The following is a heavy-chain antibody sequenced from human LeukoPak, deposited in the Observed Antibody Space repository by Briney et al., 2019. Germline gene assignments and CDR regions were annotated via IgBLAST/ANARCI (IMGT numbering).Heavy chain of an antibody. CDR1: GFTFSSYG. J-gene: IGHJ4*02. Sequence: GGSLRLSCAASGFTFSSYGMSWVRQAPGKGLEWVSGINWNGGSTGYADSVKGRFTISRDNAKNSLYLQMNSLRAEDTALYYCAREVGRFGELRDPNFDYWGQGTLVTVSS. V-gene: IGHV3-20*04. D-gene: IGHD3-10*01. CDR3: AREVGRFGELRDPNFDY. CDR2: INWNGGST.